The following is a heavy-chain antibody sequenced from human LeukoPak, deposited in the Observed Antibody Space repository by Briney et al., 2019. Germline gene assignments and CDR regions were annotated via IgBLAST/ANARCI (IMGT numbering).Heavy chain of an antibody. CDR2: FDPEDGET. J-gene: IGHJ1*01. V-gene: IGHV1-24*01. Sequence: ASVKVSCKVSGYTLTELSIHWVRQAPGKGLEWMGGFDPEDGETIYAQKFQGRVTMTEDTSTDTAYMELSSLRSEDTAVYYCATVGWELGSFQHWGQGTLVTVSS. CDR1: GYTLTELS. D-gene: IGHD1-26*01. CDR3: ATVGWELGSFQH.